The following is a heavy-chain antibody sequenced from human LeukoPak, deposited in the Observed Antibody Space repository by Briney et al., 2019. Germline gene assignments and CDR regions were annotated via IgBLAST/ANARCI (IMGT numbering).Heavy chain of an antibody. J-gene: IGHJ4*02. D-gene: IGHD5-12*01. CDR1: GYTFTGYY. Sequence: ASVKVSCKASGYTFTGYYMHWVRQAPGQGLEWMGWINPNSGGTNYAQKSQGRVTMTRNTSISTAYMELSSLRSEDTAVYYCARGGRGYSGYDRGDFDYWGQGTLVTVSS. V-gene: IGHV1-2*02. CDR2: INPNSGGT. CDR3: ARGGRGYSGYDRGDFDY.